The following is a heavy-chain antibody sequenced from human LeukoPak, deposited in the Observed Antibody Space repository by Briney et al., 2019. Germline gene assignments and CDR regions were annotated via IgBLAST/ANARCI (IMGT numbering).Heavy chain of an antibody. Sequence: GGPLRLSCAASGFTFSSYWMSWVRQAPGKGLEWVANINQDGSEKNYVDSVKGRFTISRDNAKNSLYLQMNSLRAEDTAVYYCVGDDSSGWYYFDYWGQGTLVTVSS. J-gene: IGHJ4*02. V-gene: IGHV3-7*03. CDR3: VGDDSSGWYYFDY. D-gene: IGHD6-19*01. CDR2: INQDGSEK. CDR1: GFTFSSYW.